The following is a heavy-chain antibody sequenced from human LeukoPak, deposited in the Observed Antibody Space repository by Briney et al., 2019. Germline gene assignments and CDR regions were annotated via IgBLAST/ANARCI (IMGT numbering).Heavy chain of an antibody. J-gene: IGHJ4*02. V-gene: IGHV3-21*01. D-gene: IGHD3-3*02. CDR3: ARDFFHSDISRPFDY. CDR2: IWSDSADI. Sequence: GGSLRLSCAASGFIFSRYTINWVRQAAGKGLEWVSSIWSDSADIHYADSVKGRFTISRDNAKNSLYLQMNSLRAEDSAVYYCARDFFHSDISRPFDYWGQGTLVTVSS. CDR1: GFIFSRYT.